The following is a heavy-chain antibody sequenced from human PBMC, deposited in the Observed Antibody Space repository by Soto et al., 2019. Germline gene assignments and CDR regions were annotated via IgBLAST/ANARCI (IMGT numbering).Heavy chain of an antibody. V-gene: IGHV3-23*01. CDR3: ARQAVVVAATPWFDP. D-gene: IGHD2-15*01. J-gene: IGHJ5*02. CDR1: GFTFSSCA. CDR2: ISGGGDRT. Sequence: EVQLLESGGGLVQPGGSLRLSCAASGFTFSSCAMNWVRQAPGKGLEWVSAISGGGDRTFYADSVEGRCTISRDNSKNTVCLQMNSLRADDRAVYYGARQAVVVAATPWFDPWGQGSLVIVSS.